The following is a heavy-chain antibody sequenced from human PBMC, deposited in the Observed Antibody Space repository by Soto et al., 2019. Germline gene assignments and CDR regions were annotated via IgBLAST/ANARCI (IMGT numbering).Heavy chain of an antibody. D-gene: IGHD3-16*01. V-gene: IGHV3-9*01. CDR1: GFSFDHHA. J-gene: IGHJ6*02. CDR3: TKEQPLGGYYYYGMDV. CDR2: ITWNSGSK. Sequence: EVQLVESGGALVQPGRSLRLSCAASGFSFDHHAMYWVRLTPRKGLEWVSGITWNSGSKTYADSVKGRFTISRDNAKNSLYLQMNSLRAEDTALYYCTKEQPLGGYYYYGMDVWGQGTTVTVSS.